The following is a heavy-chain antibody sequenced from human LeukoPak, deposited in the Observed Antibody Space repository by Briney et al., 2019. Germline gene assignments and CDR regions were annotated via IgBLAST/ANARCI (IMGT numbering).Heavy chain of an antibody. J-gene: IGHJ4*02. CDR2: IYYSGST. CDR3: ARRGKRSYDY. V-gene: IGHV4-39*07. D-gene: IGHD4-17*01. Sequence: SETLSLTCTVSGGSISSSSYYWGWIRQPPGKGLEWIGSIYYSGSTYYNPSLKSRVTISVDTSKNQFSLKLSSVTAADTAVYYCARRGKRSYDYWGQGILVTVSS. CDR1: GGSISSSSYY.